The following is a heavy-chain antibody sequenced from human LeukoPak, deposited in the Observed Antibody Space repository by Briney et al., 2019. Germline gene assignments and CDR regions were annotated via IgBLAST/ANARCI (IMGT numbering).Heavy chain of an antibody. D-gene: IGHD6-13*01. Sequence: GGSLRLSCEASGFTFSSCAMSWVRQAAGERLEWVSSISSSGGSTYYADSVKGRFTISRYNSKNTLYLQVNSLRAEDTAVYYCAKSLAAARDYWGQGTLVTVSS. CDR2: ISSSGGST. CDR3: AKSLAAARDY. J-gene: IGHJ4*02. CDR1: GFTFSSCA. V-gene: IGHV3-23*01.